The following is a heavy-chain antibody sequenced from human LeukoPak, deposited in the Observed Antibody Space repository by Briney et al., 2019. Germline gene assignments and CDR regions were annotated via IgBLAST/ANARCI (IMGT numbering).Heavy chain of an antibody. J-gene: IGHJ4*02. D-gene: IGHD3-10*01. Sequence: RASETLSLTCTVSGCSISTGYYWDWIRQPPGKGLEWIGTFYHGGSTNYNPSLKSRVTISVDTSKNQFSLKLSSVTAADTAVYYCARDLNYGSGKYYFDYWGQGTLVTVSS. CDR2: FYHGGST. CDR1: GCSISTGYY. CDR3: ARDLNYGSGKYYFDY. V-gene: IGHV4-38-2*02.